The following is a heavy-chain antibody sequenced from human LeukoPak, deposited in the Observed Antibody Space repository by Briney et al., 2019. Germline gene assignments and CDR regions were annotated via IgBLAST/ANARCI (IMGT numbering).Heavy chain of an antibody. J-gene: IGHJ3*02. D-gene: IGHD3-3*01. CDR3: AREETYYDFWSGYYMGRRAFDI. CDR2: IYYSGST. Sequence: PSETLSLTCTVSGGSISSYYWSWIRQPPGKGLEWIGYIYYSGSTNYNPSLKSRVTISVDTSKNQFSLKLSSVTAADTAVYYCAREETYYDFWSGYYMGRRAFDIWGQGTMVTVSS. CDR1: GGSISSYY. V-gene: IGHV4-59*01.